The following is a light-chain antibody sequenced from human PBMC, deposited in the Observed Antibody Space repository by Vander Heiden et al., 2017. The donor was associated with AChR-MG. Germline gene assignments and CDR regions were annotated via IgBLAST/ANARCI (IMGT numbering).Light chain of an antibody. V-gene: IGKV3-11*01. CDR1: QTIPVY. CDR3: QQRTNGPPT. J-gene: IGKJ1*01. Sequence: VLTPSLATLSLSPGERATLPCRASQTIPVYLAWYQQPPGQAPMLPIYDSSNLATGIPARCSGGLSGTDFTLTISSLGRENLAVYFCQQRTNGPPTFGEGTKVEVK. CDR2: DSS.